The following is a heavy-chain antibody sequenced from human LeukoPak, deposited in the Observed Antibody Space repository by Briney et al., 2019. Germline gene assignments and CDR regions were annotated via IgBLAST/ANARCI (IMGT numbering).Heavy chain of an antibody. J-gene: IGHJ4*02. CDR2: IGTAGDT. CDR3: ARGGYYGDYRGFGY. D-gene: IGHD4-17*01. V-gene: IGHV3-13*01. Sequence: AGGSLRLSCAASGFTFSSYDMHWVRQATGKGLEWVSAIGTAGDTYYPGSVKGRFTISRENAKNSLYLQMNSLSAGDTAVYYCARGGYYGDYRGFGYWGQGTLVTVSS. CDR1: GFTFSSYD.